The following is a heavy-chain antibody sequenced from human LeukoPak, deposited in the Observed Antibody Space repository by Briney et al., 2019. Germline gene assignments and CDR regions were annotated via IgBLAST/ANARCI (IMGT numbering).Heavy chain of an antibody. D-gene: IGHD4/OR15-4a*01. V-gene: IGHV1-18*01. CDR2: ISTYNGNT. CDR3: ARDLGITEGAGFDY. CDR1: GYTFTSYG. J-gene: IGHJ4*02. Sequence: GASVKVSCKASGYTFTSYGISWVRQAPGQGLEWMGWISTYNGNTNYAQKLQGRVTMTTDTSTSTAYMELRSLRSDDTAVYYCARDLGITEGAGFDYWGQGTLVTVSS.